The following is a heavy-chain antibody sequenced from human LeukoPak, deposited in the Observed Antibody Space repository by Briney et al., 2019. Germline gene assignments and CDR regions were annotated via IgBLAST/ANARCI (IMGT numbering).Heavy chain of an antibody. CDR2: ISGSGGST. CDR3: AKTGGNWGAYFDNYYFDY. J-gene: IGHJ4*02. Sequence: GGSLRLSCAASGFTFSSYAMSWVRQAPGKGLEWVSAISGSGGSTYYADSVKGRFTISRDNSKNTLYLQMNSLRAEDTAVYYCAKTGGNWGAYFDNYYFDYWGQGTLVTVSS. D-gene: IGHD3-16*01. CDR1: GFTFSSYA. V-gene: IGHV3-23*01.